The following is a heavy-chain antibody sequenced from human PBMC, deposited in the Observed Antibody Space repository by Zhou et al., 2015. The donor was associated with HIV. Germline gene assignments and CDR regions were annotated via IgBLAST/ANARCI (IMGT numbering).Heavy chain of an antibody. V-gene: IGHV1-2*04. CDR1: GYTFTGYY. Sequence: QVQLVQSGAEVKKPGASVKVSCKASGYTFTGYYMHWVRQAPGQGLEWMGWINPNSGGTNYAQKFQGWVTMTRDTSISTAYMELSRLRSDDTAVYYCARDLIRRIAVAVGVMTTWGQGTLVTVSS. CDR3: ARDLIRRIAVAVGVMTT. CDR2: INPNSGGT. J-gene: IGHJ4*02. D-gene: IGHD6-19*01.